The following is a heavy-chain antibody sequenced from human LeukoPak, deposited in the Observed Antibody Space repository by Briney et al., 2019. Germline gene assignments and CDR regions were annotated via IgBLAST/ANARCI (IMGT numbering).Heavy chain of an antibody. J-gene: IGHJ3*02. CDR2: IYYSGST. D-gene: IGHD3-3*01. Sequence: SETLSLTCTVSGGSISSYYWSWIRQPPGKGLEWIGYIYYSGSTNYNPSLKSRVTISVDTSKNQFSLKLSSVTAADTAVYYCARAPSGSLWVDIWGQGTMVTVSS. CDR3: ARAPSGSLWVDI. CDR1: GGSISSYY. V-gene: IGHV4-59*01.